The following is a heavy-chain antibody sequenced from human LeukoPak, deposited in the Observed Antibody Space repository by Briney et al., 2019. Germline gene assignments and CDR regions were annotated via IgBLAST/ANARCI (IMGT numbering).Heavy chain of an antibody. CDR2: ISYDGNNK. J-gene: IGHJ6*02. D-gene: IGHD3-22*01. V-gene: IGHV3-30-3*01. CDR1: GFTFSSYA. CDR3: ARDYYDSSGFSVYYYGMDV. Sequence: GGSLRLSCAASGFTFSSYAMHWVRQAPGKGLEWVAVISYDGNNKYYADSVKGRFTISRDNSKNTLYLQMNSLRAEDTAVYYCARDYYDSSGFSVYYYGMDVWGQGTTVTVSS.